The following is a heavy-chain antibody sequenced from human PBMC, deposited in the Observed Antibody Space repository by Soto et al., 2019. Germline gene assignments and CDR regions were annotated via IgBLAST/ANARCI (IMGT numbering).Heavy chain of an antibody. J-gene: IGHJ4*02. V-gene: IGHV3-53*04. Sequence: EVQLVESGGGLVQPGGSLRLSCAASGFTVSINYMSWVRQAPGKGLECVSVIYGGDNTYYADSVKGRFPISSHNTKNMLYFQMNCLRTEDTAVYYGARDPFGDQFLAGVGNWGQGTLVIVSS. CDR2: IYGGDNT. CDR3: ARDPFGDQFLAGVGN. D-gene: IGHD3-10*01. CDR1: GFTVSINY.